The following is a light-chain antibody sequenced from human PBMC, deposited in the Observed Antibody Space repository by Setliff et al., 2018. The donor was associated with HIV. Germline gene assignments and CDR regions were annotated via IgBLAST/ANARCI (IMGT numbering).Light chain of an antibody. J-gene: IGKJ4*01. V-gene: IGKV4-1*01. CDR1: QSLLSRSNNKIY. CDR2: WAS. Sequence: DIVMTQSPDSLAVSLGERATINCKSSQSLLSRSNNKIYLAWYQQTPGQPPKLLFFWASARESGVPDRFSASGSATDFTLTISSLQAEDVAVYYCQQYYSTPFTFGGGTKVDIK. CDR3: QQYYSTPFT.